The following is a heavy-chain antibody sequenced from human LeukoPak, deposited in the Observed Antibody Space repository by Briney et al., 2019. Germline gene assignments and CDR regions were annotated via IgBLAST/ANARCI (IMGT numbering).Heavy chain of an antibody. V-gene: IGHV3-23*01. J-gene: IGHJ4*02. CDR2: ISGSGGST. CDR1: GYTFSSYA. Sequence: GGSLRLSCAPSGYTFSSYAMSWVRHAPGKGLEWVSAISGSGGSTYYADSVKGRFTISRDNSKNTLYLQMNSLRAEDTAVYYCAKEELGGFVGTVVFDYWGQGALVTVSS. CDR3: AKEELGGFVGTVVFDY. D-gene: IGHD3-10*01.